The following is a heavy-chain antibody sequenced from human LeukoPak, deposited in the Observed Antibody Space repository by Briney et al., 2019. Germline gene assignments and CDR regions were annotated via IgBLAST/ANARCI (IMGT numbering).Heavy chain of an antibody. V-gene: IGHV1-69*05. CDR2: IIPAFRTT. CDR3: ARSGSKSWGYFES. CDR1: GGTFSSYV. J-gene: IGHJ4*02. D-gene: IGHD1-26*01. Sequence: ASVEVSCKASGGTFSSYVISWVRQAPGQGLEWMGRIIPAFRTTVFAQRFQGRVTMTTDESTSAAYLDLSSLTFDDTAVYYCARSGSKSWGYFESWGQGTLVTVSS.